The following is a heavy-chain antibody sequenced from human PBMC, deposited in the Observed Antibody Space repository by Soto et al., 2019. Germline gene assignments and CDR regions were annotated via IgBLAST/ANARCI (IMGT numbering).Heavy chain of an antibody. D-gene: IGHD2-8*02. CDR1: GYTFTSYD. CDR3: ARGGSYWARRHYFDS. J-gene: IGHJ4*02. CDR2: VTPRNGDT. V-gene: IGHV1-8*02. Sequence: VASVKVSCKASGYTFTSYDTNWVRQAAGQGPEWMGSVTPRNGDTAFAQKYQGRVTVTSNTSMSTVYMELSNLRSDDTAVYYCARGGSYWARRHYFDSWGQGTLVTVSS.